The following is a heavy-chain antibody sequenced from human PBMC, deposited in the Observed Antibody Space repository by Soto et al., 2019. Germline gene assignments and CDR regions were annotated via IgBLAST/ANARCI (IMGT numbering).Heavy chain of an antibody. J-gene: IGHJ5*02. Sequence: QVQLRESGPGLVKPSETLSLTCTVSGGSISSYYWNWIHQPPGKGLEWIGYIYHSGSTNYNPSLKSRVAISVDTSKNQFSLKLSSVTAADTAVYYCARNAVFGDYRSGFFDHWGQGSLVTVSA. D-gene: IGHD4-17*01. CDR2: IYHSGST. V-gene: IGHV4-59*08. CDR3: ARNAVFGDYRSGFFDH. CDR1: GGSISSYY.